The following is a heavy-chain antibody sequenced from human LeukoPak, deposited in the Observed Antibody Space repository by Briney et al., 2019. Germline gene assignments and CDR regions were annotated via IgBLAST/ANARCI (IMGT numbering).Heavy chain of an antibody. CDR1: GFTFRAYI. CDR3: AREDFDSPYYYNYGLDF. J-gene: IGHJ6*02. Sequence: GGSLRLSCAASGFTFRAYIMHWVRQAPGRRLEWVALISDDGSKKFYADAVKGRFTVSRDNSKNTLYLQMNSLRPEDTAVYYCAREDFDSPYYYNYGLDFWGQGTTVTVSS. V-gene: IGHV3-30-3*01. D-gene: IGHD3-22*01. CDR2: ISDDGSKK.